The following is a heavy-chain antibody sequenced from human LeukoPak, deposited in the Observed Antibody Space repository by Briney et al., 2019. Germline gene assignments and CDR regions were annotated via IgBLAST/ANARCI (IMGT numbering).Heavy chain of an antibody. CDR1: GGSFSGYY. CDR3: ARDATHFDY. CDR2: TNHSGST. J-gene: IGHJ4*02. Sequence: SETLSLTCAVYGGSFSGYYWSWIRQPPGKGLEWIGETNHSGSTNYNPSLKSRVTISVDTSKNQFSLKLSSVTAADTAVYYCARDATHFDYWGQGTLVTVSS. V-gene: IGHV4-34*01.